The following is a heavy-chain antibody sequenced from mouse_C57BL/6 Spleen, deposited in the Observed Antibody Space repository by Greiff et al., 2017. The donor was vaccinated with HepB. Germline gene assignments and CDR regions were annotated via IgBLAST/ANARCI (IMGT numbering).Heavy chain of an antibody. CDR1: GYTFTTYP. Sequence: QVQLQQSGAELVKPGASVKMSCKASGYTFTTYPIEWMKQNHGKSLEWIGNFHPYNDDTKYNEKFKGKATLTVEESSSTVYLELSRLTSDDSAVYYCARGGYYYGSSYFDVWGTGTTVTVSS. J-gene: IGHJ1*03. CDR3: ARGGYYYGSSYFDV. V-gene: IGHV1-47*01. D-gene: IGHD1-1*01. CDR2: FHPYNDDT.